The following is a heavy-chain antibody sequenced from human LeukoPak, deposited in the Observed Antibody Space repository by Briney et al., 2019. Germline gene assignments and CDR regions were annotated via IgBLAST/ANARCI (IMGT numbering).Heavy chain of an antibody. Sequence: SETLSLTCTVSGGSIRSTSYYWGWIRQPPGKGLEWIGSIYYSGRTYYNPSLKSRVTISVYTSKNQFSLKLSSVTAADTAVYYCGRLFYDFWSGHYYYYMDVWGKGTTVTVSS. V-gene: IGHV4-39*01. CDR2: IYYSGRT. J-gene: IGHJ6*03. CDR3: GRLFYDFWSGHYYYYMDV. D-gene: IGHD3-3*01. CDR1: GGSIRSTSYY.